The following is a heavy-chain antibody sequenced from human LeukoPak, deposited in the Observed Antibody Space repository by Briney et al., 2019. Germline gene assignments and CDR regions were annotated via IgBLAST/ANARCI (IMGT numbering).Heavy chain of an antibody. CDR1: GFTFSDYY. J-gene: IGHJ6*02. CDR3: ARLENYYYYGMDV. Sequence: PGGSLRLSCAASGFTFSDYYMSWVRQAPGKGLEWVSVIYSGGSTYYADSVKGRFTISRHNSKNTLYLQMNSLRAEDTAVYYCARLENYYYYGMDVWGQGTTVTVSS. CDR2: IYSGGST. V-gene: IGHV3-53*04.